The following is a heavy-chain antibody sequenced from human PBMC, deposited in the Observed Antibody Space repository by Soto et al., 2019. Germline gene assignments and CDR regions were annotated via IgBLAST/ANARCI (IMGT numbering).Heavy chain of an antibody. J-gene: IGHJ6*02. Sequence: GGSLRLSCRASGGTFSNYIMHWVRQAPGKGLEWVAVISYDGSNKYYADSVRGRFTISRDNSKNTLFLQMNSLRPEDTAVYHCVRERFRRIRRYSRVDVRSQVTTITVS. CDR2: ISYDGSNK. CDR1: GGTFSNYI. CDR3: VRERFRRIRRYSRVDV. D-gene: IGHD2-21*01. V-gene: IGHV3-30*03.